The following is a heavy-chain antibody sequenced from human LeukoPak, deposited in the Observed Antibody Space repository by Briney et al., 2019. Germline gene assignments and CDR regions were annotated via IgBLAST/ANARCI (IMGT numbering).Heavy chain of an antibody. CDR2: INRDGSST. V-gene: IGHV3-74*01. D-gene: IGHD2/OR15-2a*01. CDR3: VREGLYYFDY. J-gene: IGHJ4*02. CDR1: GIIFSNYW. Sequence: GGSLRLSCAASGIIFSNYWMHWVRQAPGKGLVWVSRINRDGSSTSYADSVKGRFTISRDNAKNSLYLQMNSLTAEDTAVYYCVREGLYYFDYWGQGTLVTVSS.